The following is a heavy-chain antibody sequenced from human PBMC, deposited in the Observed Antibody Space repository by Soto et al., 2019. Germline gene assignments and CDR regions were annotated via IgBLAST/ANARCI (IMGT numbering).Heavy chain of an antibody. CDR3: VRSRVFIAVAGMATDHYSDGKDV. V-gene: IGHV6-1*01. D-gene: IGHD6-19*01. CDR1: GDSVSSDSAA. J-gene: IGHJ6*02. CDR2: TYYRSKWYN. Sequence: SQTLSLTCAISGDSVSSDSAAWNWIRQSPSRGLEWLGRTYYRSKWYNDYAVSVNGRITINPDTSKNHFSLQLNSVTPEDTAVYYCVRSRVFIAVAGMATDHYSDGKDVWGRRTTVTVS.